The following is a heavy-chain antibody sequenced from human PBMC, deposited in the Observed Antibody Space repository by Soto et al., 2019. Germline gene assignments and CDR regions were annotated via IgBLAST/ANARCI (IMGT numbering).Heavy chain of an antibody. Sequence: SGPTLVNPTQTLTLTCSFSGFSLSTSGMCVSWIRQPPGKALEWLAHIFSNDEKSYSTSLKSRLTISKDTSKSQVVLTMTNMDPVDTATYYCARIGADDYAFFWFDPWGQGTLVTVSS. CDR2: IFSNDEK. CDR1: GFSLSTSGMC. V-gene: IGHV2-26*01. J-gene: IGHJ5*02. CDR3: ARIGADDYAFFWFDP. D-gene: IGHD4-17*01.